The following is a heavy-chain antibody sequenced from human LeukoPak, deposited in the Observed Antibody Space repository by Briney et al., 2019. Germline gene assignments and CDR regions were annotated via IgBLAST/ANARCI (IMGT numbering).Heavy chain of an antibody. CDR1: GFSFNNYA. D-gene: IGHD3-10*01. CDR2: INSDGGSS. V-gene: IGHV3-64D*06. J-gene: IGHJ3*02. CDR3: VKTMVVFGGLIRTDAFDI. Sequence: GGSLRLSCSASGFSFNNYAVHWVRQAPGKGLEYVSGINSDGGSSHYADSAKGRFTISRDNSKDALYLQLSSLRPEDTALYYCVKTMVVFGGLIRTDAFDIWGQGTMVTVSS.